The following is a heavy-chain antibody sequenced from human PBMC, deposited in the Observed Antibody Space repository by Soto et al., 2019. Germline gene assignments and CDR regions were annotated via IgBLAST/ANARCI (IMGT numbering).Heavy chain of an antibody. Sequence: QVQLVQSGAEVKKPGASVKVSCKASGYTFTSYAMHWVRQAPGQRLEWMGWINAGNGNTKYSQKFQGRVTITRDTSASTAYMELSSLRSEDTAVYYCAGLKLPGHYGSGSYYNARAFDIWGQGTMVTVSS. D-gene: IGHD3-10*01. CDR2: INAGNGNT. CDR1: GYTFTSYA. J-gene: IGHJ3*02. CDR3: AGLKLPGHYGSGSYYNARAFDI. V-gene: IGHV1-3*01.